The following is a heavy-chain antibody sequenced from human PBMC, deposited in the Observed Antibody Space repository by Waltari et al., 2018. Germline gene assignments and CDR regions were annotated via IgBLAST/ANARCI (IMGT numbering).Heavy chain of an antibody. V-gene: IGHV4-59*01. J-gene: IGHJ6*03. Sequence: QVQLQESGPGLVKPSETLSLTCTVSGGSISSYYWSWIRQPPGKGLEWIGYIYYSGSTNYNPSLKSRVTISVDTSKNQFSLKLSSVTAADTAVYYCATALTTVTPPYYYYYYMDVWGKGTTVTVSS. CDR3: ATALTTVTPPYYYYYYMDV. D-gene: IGHD4-17*01. CDR2: IYYSGST. CDR1: GGSISSYY.